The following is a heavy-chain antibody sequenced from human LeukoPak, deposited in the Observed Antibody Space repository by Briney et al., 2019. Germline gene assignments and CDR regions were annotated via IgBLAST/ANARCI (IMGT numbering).Heavy chain of an antibody. J-gene: IGHJ4*02. Sequence: GGSLRLSCAASGFTFSSYNMNWVRQAPGKGLEWVSYISLSSSTIYYADSVKGRFTISRDNAKSSLYLQMNSLRAEDTAVYYCARNPESYYDSSGYYRRFDYWGQGTLVTVSS. CDR2: ISLSSSTI. CDR1: GFTFSSYN. D-gene: IGHD3-22*01. V-gene: IGHV3-48*01. CDR3: ARNPESYYDSSGYYRRFDY.